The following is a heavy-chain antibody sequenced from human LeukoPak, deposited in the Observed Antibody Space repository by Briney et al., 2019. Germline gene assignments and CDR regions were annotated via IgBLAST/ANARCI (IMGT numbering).Heavy chain of an antibody. J-gene: IGHJ4*02. Sequence: SETLSLPCAVYAGSFSGYYWSWIRQPPEQGLEWIGEINHSGSTNYNPSLRSRVTISVDTSKNQFSLKLSSVTAADTAVYYCARRKSWGPIDYWGQGTLVTVSS. V-gene: IGHV4-34*01. D-gene: IGHD3-16*01. CDR1: AGSFSGYY. CDR3: ARRKSWGPIDY. CDR2: INHSGST.